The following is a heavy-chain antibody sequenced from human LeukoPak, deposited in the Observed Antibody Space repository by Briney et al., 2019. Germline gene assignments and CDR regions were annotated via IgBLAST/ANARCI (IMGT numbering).Heavy chain of an antibody. CDR2: ISAYNGNT. V-gene: IGHV1-18*01. D-gene: IGHD2-21*02. Sequence: ASVKVSCKASGYTFTIYGISWVRQAPGQGLEWMGCISAYNGNTNYAQKLHGRVTMTTEPSTSTAYMQLRSLGSAAAAVYYCAREGGDMPPWYYGMDVWGQGTTVTVSS. CDR3: AREGGDMPPWYYGMDV. CDR1: GYTFTIYG. J-gene: IGHJ6*02.